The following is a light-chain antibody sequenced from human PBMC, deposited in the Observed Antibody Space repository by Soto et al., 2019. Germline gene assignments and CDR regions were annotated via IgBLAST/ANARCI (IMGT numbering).Light chain of an antibody. V-gene: IGKV3-20*01. Sequence: EIVLTQSPGTLSLSPGERATLSCRASQSVTSSYLAWYQQKPGQAHRLLIYDASSRATGVPDRFSGSGSGTDFTLTISRLEPEDFAVYSCQQYDGSSITFGQGTRLEIK. CDR3: QQYDGSSIT. CDR2: DAS. J-gene: IGKJ5*01. CDR1: QSVTSSY.